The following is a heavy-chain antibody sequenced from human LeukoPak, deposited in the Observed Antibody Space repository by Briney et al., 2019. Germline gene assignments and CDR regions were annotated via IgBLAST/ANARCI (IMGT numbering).Heavy chain of an antibody. CDR2: ISGSGGST. V-gene: IGHV3-23*01. CDR1: GFTFSSYA. Sequence: GGSLRLSCAASGFTFSSYAMSWVRQAPGKGLEWVSAISGSGGSTYYADSVKGRFTISRDNSKNTLYLQMNSLRAEDTAVYYCAPPGAYYDFWSGDYWGQGTLVTVSS. CDR3: APPGAYYDFWSGDY. D-gene: IGHD3-3*01. J-gene: IGHJ4*02.